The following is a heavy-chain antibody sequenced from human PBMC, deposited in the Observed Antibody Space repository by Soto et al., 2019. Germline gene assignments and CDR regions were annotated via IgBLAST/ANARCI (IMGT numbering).Heavy chain of an antibody. Sequence: EAQLVESGGGLVEPGGSLRVSCAASGVSFSDAWMIWVRQAPGKGLEWVGRIKSKAHGETADYAAPVKGRFTISRDDSKNTVYLQMNSLKIEDTAVYYCTTGVDGYNPFDYWGQGTLVTVSS. D-gene: IGHD5-12*01. CDR2: IKSKAHGETA. J-gene: IGHJ4*02. CDR1: GVSFSDAW. CDR3: TTGVDGYNPFDY. V-gene: IGHV3-15*07.